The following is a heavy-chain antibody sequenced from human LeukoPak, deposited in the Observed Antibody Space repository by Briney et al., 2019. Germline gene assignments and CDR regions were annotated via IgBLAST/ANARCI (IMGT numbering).Heavy chain of an antibody. J-gene: IGHJ5*02. D-gene: IGHD6-13*01. CDR3: ARDWGMGPSSSWA. V-gene: IGHV1-69*13. Sequence: ASVKVSCKAPGYTFTSYGISWVRQAPGQGLEWMGGIMPIFGKANYAQKFQGRVTITADESTSTAYMELNSLRSEDTAMYYCARDWGMGPSSSWAWGQGTLVTVSS. CDR2: IMPIFGKA. CDR1: GYTFTSYG.